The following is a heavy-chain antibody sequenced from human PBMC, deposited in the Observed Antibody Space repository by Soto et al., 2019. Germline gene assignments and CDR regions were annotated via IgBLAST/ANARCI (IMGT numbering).Heavy chain of an antibody. D-gene: IGHD2-2*01. CDR3: AGSTFDIVVVPAARNRTDYMDV. CDR1: GGAFNNYA. V-gene: IGHV1-69*10. Sequence: SVTVSCTASGGAFNNYAFSWLRQSPGQGLEWMGGIIPILGIANFAQKFQGRVTITADKSTSTAYMELSSLRSEDTAVYYCAGSTFDIVVVPAARNRTDYMDVWGKGTTVTVSS. J-gene: IGHJ6*03. CDR2: IIPILGIA.